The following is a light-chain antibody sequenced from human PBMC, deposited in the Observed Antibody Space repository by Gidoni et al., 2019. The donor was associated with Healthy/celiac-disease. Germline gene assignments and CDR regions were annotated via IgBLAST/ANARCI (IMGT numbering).Light chain of an antibody. CDR3: QVWDSSSDVV. J-gene: IGLJ2*01. CDR1: NIGSKS. V-gene: IGLV3-21*04. CDR2: YDS. Sequence: SYVLTQPPSVSVAPGKTARITWGGNNIGSKSVHWYQQKPGQAPVLVIYYDSDRPSGIPERFSGSNSGNTATLTISMVEAGDEADYYCQVWDSSSDVVFGGGTKLTVL.